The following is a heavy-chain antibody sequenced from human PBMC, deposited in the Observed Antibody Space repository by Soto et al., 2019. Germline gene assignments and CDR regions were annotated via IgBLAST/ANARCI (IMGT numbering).Heavy chain of an antibody. CDR1: GFTFSSYA. Sequence: EVQLLESGGGLVQPGESLRLSCAASGFTFSSYAMSWVRQAPGKGLEWVSVISGSDDSTYYADSVKGRFTISRDNSKKTLYRQINSLRAEDTLVYYCAKRSSSSTFDYWGQGTLVTVSS. CDR3: AKRSSSSTFDY. J-gene: IGHJ4*02. D-gene: IGHD6-6*01. CDR2: ISGSDDST. V-gene: IGHV3-23*01.